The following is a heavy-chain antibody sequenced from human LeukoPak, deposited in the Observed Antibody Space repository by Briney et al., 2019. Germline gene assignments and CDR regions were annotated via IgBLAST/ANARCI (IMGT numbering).Heavy chain of an antibody. CDR2: INPNSGGT. V-gene: IGHV1-2*04. CDR3: ARGGAAAPRV. D-gene: IGHD6-13*01. J-gene: IGHJ4*02. CDR1: GYTFTGYY. Sequence: EASVKVSCKASGYTFTGYYMHWVRQAPGQGLERMGWINPNSGGTNYAQKFQGWVTMTRDTSISTAYMELSRLRSDDTAVYYCARGGAAAPRVWGQGTLVTVSS.